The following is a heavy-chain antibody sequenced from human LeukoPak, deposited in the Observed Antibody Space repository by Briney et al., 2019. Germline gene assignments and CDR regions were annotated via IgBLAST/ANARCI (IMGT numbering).Heavy chain of an antibody. CDR2: IIPILGIA. CDR1: GGTFNSYT. Sequence: VASVKVSFKASGGTFNSYTISWVRQAPGQGLEWMGGIIPILGIANYTQKFQGRVTITADKSTSTAYMELSSLRSEDTAVYYCARGAFSDDFWRSNWFDPWGQGTLVTVSS. V-gene: IGHV1-69*10. J-gene: IGHJ5*02. D-gene: IGHD3-3*01. CDR3: ARGAFSDDFWRSNWFDP.